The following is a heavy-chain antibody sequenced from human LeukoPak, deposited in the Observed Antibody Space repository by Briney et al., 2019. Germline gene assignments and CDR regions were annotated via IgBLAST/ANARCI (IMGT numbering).Heavy chain of an antibody. V-gene: IGHV4-39*07. CDR3: ARAGGYPLHFDY. D-gene: IGHD5-18*01. Sequence: PSETLSLTCTVSGGSISSSSYYWGWIRQPPGKGLEWIGSIYYSGSTYYNPSLKSRVTISVDTSKNQFSLKLSSVTAADTAVYYCARAGGYPLHFDYWGQGTLVTVSS. CDR1: GGSISSSSYY. J-gene: IGHJ4*02. CDR2: IYYSGST.